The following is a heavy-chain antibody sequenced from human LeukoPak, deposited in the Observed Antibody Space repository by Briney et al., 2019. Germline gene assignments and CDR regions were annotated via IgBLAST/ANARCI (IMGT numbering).Heavy chain of an antibody. J-gene: IGHJ4*02. V-gene: IGHV1-3*01. CDR1: GYTFTSYA. Sequence: GGSLRLSCAASGYTFTSYAMHWVRQAPGQRLEWMGWINAGNGNTKYSQKFQGRVTITRDTSASTAYMELSSLRSEDTAVYYCARVGVEATIGLDYWGQGTLVTVSS. CDR3: ARVGVEATIGLDY. CDR2: INAGNGNT. D-gene: IGHD5-12*01.